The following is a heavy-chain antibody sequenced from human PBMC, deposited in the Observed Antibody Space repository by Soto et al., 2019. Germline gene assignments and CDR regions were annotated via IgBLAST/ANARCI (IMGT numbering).Heavy chain of an antibody. D-gene: IGHD6-19*01. J-gene: IGHJ6*02. CDR2: ISGNDGKT. V-gene: IGHV1-18*01. CDR3: ARVVKGIAVAGRGSYYYGMDV. CDR1: GYRFTNHG. Sequence: ASVKVSCKASGYRFTNHGISWVRQAPGQGLEWMGWISGNDGKTKYARKFQGRVTMATDTSTSTAYMELRSLRSDDTAVYYCARVVKGIAVAGRGSYYYGMDVWGQGTTVTVSS.